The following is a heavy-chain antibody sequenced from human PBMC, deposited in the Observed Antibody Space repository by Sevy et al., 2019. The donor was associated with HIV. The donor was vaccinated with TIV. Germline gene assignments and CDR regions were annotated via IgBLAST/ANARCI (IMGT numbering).Heavy chain of an antibody. CDR1: GFTFSSYA. D-gene: IGHD3-22*01. J-gene: IGHJ5*02. Sequence: GGSLRLSCAASGFTFSSYAMSWVRQAPGKGLEWVSAISGSGGSTYYADSVKGRFTISRDNSKNTLYLQMNSLRAEDTAVSYCAGARSKYYYDSSAFDPWGQGTLVTVSS. CDR3: AGARSKYYYDSSAFDP. CDR2: ISGSGGST. V-gene: IGHV3-23*01.